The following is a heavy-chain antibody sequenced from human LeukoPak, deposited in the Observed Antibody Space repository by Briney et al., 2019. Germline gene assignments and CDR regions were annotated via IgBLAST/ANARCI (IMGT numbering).Heavy chain of an antibody. CDR2: INSRSTYI. Sequence: GGSLRLSCAASRFTFIGYTMNWVRQAPGKGLEWVSSINSRSTYIYYADSVKGRFTISRDNAKNSLYLQMNSLRAEDTAVYYCAREESGSSGWYDYWGQGTLVTVSS. J-gene: IGHJ4*02. CDR1: RFTFIGYT. CDR3: AREESGSSGWYDY. V-gene: IGHV3-21*01. D-gene: IGHD6-19*01.